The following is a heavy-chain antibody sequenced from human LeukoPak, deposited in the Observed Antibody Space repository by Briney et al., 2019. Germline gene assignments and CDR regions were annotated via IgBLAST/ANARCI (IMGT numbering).Heavy chain of an antibody. D-gene: IGHD3-22*01. V-gene: IGHV4-59*01. Sequence: PSETLSLTCTVSGGSISSYYWSWIRQPQGKGLEWIGYIYYSGSTNYNPSLKSRVTISVDTSKNQFSLKLSSVTAADTAVYYCARSDSSGYYYVDGFDYWGQGTLVTVSS. CDR2: IYYSGST. J-gene: IGHJ4*02. CDR3: ARSDSSGYYYVDGFDY. CDR1: GGSISSYY.